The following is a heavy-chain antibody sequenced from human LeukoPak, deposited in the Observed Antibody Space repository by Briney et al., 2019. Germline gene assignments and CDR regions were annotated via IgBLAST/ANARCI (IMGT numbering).Heavy chain of an antibody. D-gene: IGHD2-8*01. CDR3: ARDCTNGVCYSAFDI. J-gene: IGHJ3*02. CDR1: GYTFTGYY. Sequence: GASVKVSCKASGYTFTGYYMHWVRQAPGQGLEWMGWINPNSGGTNYAQKFQGRVTMTRDTPISTAYMELSRLRSDDTAVYYCARDCTNGVCYSAFDIWGQGTMVTVSS. CDR2: INPNSGGT. V-gene: IGHV1-2*02.